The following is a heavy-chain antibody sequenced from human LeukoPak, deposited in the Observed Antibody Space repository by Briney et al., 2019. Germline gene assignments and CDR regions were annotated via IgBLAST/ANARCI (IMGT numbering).Heavy chain of an antibody. CDR3: ARDIVVVPAAYYYYGMDV. Sequence: EASVKVSCKASGYTFTGYYMHWVRQAPGQGLEWMGWINPNSGGTNYAQKFQGRVTMTRDTSISTAYMELSRLRSDDTAVYYCARDIVVVPAAYYYYGMDVWGQGTTVTVSS. D-gene: IGHD2-2*01. CDR1: GYTFTGYY. J-gene: IGHJ6*02. CDR2: INPNSGGT. V-gene: IGHV1-2*02.